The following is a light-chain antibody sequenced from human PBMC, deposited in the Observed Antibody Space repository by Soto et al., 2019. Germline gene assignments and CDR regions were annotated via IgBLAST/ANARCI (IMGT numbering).Light chain of an antibody. Sequence: QSVLTQPPSASGTPGQRVTISCSGSSSNIGSHTVNWYQQIPGTAPKLLIYNNNQRPSGVPDRFSGSKSGTSASLAISGLQSEDEADYYCAAWDDSRNGPVFGGGTQLTVL. J-gene: IGLJ3*02. CDR2: NNN. CDR3: AAWDDSRNGPV. CDR1: SSNIGSHT. V-gene: IGLV1-44*01.